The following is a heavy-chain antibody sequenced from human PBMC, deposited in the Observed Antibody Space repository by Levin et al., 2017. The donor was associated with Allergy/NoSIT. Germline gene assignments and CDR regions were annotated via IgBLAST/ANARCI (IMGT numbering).Heavy chain of an antibody. D-gene: IGHD3-10*01. CDR2: ISGSDGST. CDR1: GFTFSNFA. Sequence: GGSLRLSCAASGFTFSNFAMNWVRQAPGKGLEWVSAISGSDGSTYYADSVKGRFTISRDNSKNTLYLQMNSLRAEDTAVYYCAKSGGITMVRGLLADFDYWGQGTLVTVSS. V-gene: IGHV3-23*01. J-gene: IGHJ4*02. CDR3: AKSGGITMVRGLLADFDY.